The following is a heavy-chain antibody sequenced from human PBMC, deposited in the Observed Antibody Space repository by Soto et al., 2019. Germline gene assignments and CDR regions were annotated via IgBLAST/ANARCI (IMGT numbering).Heavy chain of an antibody. CDR2: ISAGGGSI. CDR1: GFTFSSYA. CDR3: AKGNKPRGTYYFDS. V-gene: IGHV3-23*01. J-gene: IGHJ4*02. Sequence: EVQLLESGGGLVQPGGSLGLSCAASGFTFSSYALSWVRQAPGKGLEWVSGISAGGGSIYSADSVKGRFTISRDNSKQTLYLQMDSLRAEDTAIYYCAKGNKPRGTYYFDSWGQGTLVTVSS.